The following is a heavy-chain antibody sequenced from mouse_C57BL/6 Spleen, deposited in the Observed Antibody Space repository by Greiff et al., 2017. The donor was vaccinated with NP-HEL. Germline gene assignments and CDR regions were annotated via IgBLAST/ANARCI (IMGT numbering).Heavy chain of an antibody. V-gene: IGHV3-6*01. Sequence: EVQLQQSGPGLVKPSQSLSLTCSVTGYSITSGYYWNWIRQFPGNKLEWMGYISYDGSNNYNPSLKNRISITRDTSKNQFFLKLNSVTTEDTATYYCARAGYYGSSDYFDYWGQGTTLTVSS. CDR3: ARAGYYGSSDYFDY. D-gene: IGHD1-1*01. J-gene: IGHJ2*01. CDR2: ISYDGSN. CDR1: GYSITSGYY.